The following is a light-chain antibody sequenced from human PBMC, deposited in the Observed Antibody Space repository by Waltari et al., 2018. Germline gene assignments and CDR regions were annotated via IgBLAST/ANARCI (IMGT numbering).Light chain of an antibody. J-gene: IGLJ3*02. CDR3: ASWDDTLGGIL. V-gene: IGLV1-44*01. CDR2: SND. CDR1: TSTTGTNP. Sequence: QSVLSQSPSASATPGQRVALSCSGGTSTTGTNPVNWYYHLPGTAPKLLIYSNDQRPSGVPDRFSGSKSGTSASLAISGLQSGDEGDYYCASWDDTLGGILFGGGTRLTVL.